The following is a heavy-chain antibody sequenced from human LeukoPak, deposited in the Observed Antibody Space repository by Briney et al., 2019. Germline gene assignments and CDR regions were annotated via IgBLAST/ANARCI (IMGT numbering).Heavy chain of an antibody. CDR3: ARGPSSYHNT. Sequence: GGSLRLSCAASEFSVGSNYMTWVRQAPGKGLEWVSLIYSGGSTYYADSVKGRFTISRDNSKNTLYLQMNSLRAEDTAVYYCARGPSSYHNTGGQGTLVTVSS. J-gene: IGHJ4*02. V-gene: IGHV3-66*01. D-gene: IGHD5-12*01. CDR2: IYSGGST. CDR1: EFSVGSNY.